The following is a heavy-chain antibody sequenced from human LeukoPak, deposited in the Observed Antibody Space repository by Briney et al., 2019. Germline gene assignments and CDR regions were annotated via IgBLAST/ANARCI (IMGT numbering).Heavy chain of an antibody. CDR3: ARGPYSSGWFHDAFDI. CDR2: ISAYNGNT. D-gene: IGHD6-19*01. Sequence: ASVKVSCTASGYTFTSYGISWVRQAPGQGLEWMGWISAYNGNTNYAQKLQGRVTMTTDTSTSTAYMELRSLRSDDTAVYYCARGPYSSGWFHDAFDIWGQGTMVTVSS. J-gene: IGHJ3*02. CDR1: GYTFTSYG. V-gene: IGHV1-18*01.